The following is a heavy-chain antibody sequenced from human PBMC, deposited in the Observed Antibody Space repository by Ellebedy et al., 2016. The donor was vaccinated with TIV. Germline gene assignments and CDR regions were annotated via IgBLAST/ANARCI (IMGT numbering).Heavy chain of an antibody. CDR2: ISYDGSNK. CDR3: ARDPARHCSGGSCFGYFQH. J-gene: IGHJ1*01. V-gene: IGHV3-30-3*01. Sequence: GESLKISCAASGFTFSSYAMHWVRQAPGKGLEWVAVISYDGSNKYYADSVKGRFTISRDNSENTLYLQMNSLRAEDTAVYYCARDPARHCSGGSCFGYFQHWGQGTLVTVSS. CDR1: GFTFSSYA. D-gene: IGHD2-15*01.